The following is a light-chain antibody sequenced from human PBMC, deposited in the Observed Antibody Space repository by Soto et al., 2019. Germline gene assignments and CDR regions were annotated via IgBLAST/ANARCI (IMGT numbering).Light chain of an antibody. V-gene: IGKV1-33*01. CDR3: QQYENLPLT. CDR1: QDITNH. Sequence: DIQMTQSPPSLPASVGDRVTITCQASQDITNHLNWYQQKPGKAPNLLIYDASNLETGVPARFSGGGSGTDFSFTISSLQPEDFATYYCQQYENLPLTFGQGTKLEIK. CDR2: DAS. J-gene: IGKJ2*01.